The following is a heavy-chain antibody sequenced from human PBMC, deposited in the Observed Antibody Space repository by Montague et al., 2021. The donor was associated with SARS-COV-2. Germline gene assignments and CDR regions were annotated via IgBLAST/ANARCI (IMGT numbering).Heavy chain of an antibody. Sequence: SETLSLTCAVYGASSSNYYWSWIRQSPGKGLEWVGEINHSGYTGYNPSLGSRLTISLDSSKKQFSLKMTSVTAADTAIYYCASAPRYSFGFWAYWGQGTLVSVSS. CDR2: INHSGYT. CDR1: GASSSNYY. J-gene: IGHJ4*02. CDR3: ASAPRYSFGFWAY. D-gene: IGHD5-12*01. V-gene: IGHV4-34*01.